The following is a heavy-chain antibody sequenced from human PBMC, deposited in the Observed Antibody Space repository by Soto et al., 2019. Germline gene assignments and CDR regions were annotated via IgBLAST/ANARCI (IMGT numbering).Heavy chain of an antibody. CDR1: GYTFTSYG. J-gene: IGHJ4*02. D-gene: IGHD1-26*01. Sequence: QVQLVQSGAEVKKPGASVKVSCKASGYTFTSYGISWVRQAPGQGLEWMGWISAYSGNSNYAQKLQGRVTMTTDTSTSTAYKERRSLRSDNTAVYYCARDRGSYALDYWGQGALVTVSS. V-gene: IGHV1-18*01. CDR3: ARDRGSYALDY. CDR2: ISAYSGNS.